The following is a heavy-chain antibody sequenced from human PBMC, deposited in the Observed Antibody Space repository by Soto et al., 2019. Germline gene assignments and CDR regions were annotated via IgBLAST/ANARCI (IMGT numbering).Heavy chain of an antibody. CDR1: GFTFGSYA. D-gene: IGHD3-3*01. J-gene: IGHJ6*02. CDR3: AKVITIFGVVNDGMDV. Sequence: GGALRLSCSASGFTFGSYAMHWVRQAPGKGLEYVSAISSNGGSTYYADSVKGRFTISRDNSKNTLYLQMNSLRAEDTAVYYCAKVITIFGVVNDGMDVWGQGTTVTVSS. CDR2: ISSNGGST. V-gene: IGHV3-64*04.